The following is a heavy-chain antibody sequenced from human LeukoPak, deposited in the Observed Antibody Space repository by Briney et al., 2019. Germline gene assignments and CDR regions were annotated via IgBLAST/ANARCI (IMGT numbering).Heavy chain of an antibody. V-gene: IGHV1-2*02. D-gene: IGHD3-22*01. CDR2: INPNSGGT. CDR3: ARDHPYYDSSGLVDY. Sequence: ASVKVSCKASGYTFTGYYMHWVRQAPGQGLEWMGWINPNSGGTNYAQKLQGRVTMTTDTSTSTAYMELRSLRSDDTAMYYCARDHPYYDSSGLVDYWGQGTLVTVSS. CDR1: GYTFTGYY. J-gene: IGHJ4*02.